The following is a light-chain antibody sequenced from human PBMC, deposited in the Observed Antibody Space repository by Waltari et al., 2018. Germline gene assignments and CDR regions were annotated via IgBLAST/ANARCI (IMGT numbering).Light chain of an antibody. J-gene: IGLJ3*02. V-gene: IGLV3-21*02. CDR1: NSGSKG. CDR3: QVRGGADDFWV. Sequence: SYVLTQPPSVSVAPGQTASVTCTGSNSGSKGVHWYQQRPGQATVLVVSDDSDRPSGIPDRFSGSKSGHTATLSISGVEAGDEADFYCQVRGGADDFWVFGGGTRLTVL. CDR2: DDS.